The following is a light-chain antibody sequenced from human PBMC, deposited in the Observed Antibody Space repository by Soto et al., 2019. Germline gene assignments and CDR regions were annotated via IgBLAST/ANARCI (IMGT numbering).Light chain of an antibody. CDR1: QSISSW. J-gene: IGKJ1*01. Sequence: DIQMTQSPSTLSASVGDRVTITCRASQSISSWLAWYQQKPGKAPKLLIYKASSLESGVPSRFSGSGSGTEFTLTISSLQHDDFATYYCKQYNYWGTFGQGTKVDIK. CDR3: KQYNYWGT. V-gene: IGKV1-5*03. CDR2: KAS.